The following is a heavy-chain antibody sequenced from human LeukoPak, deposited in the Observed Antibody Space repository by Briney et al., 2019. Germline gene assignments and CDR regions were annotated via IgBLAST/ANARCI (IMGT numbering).Heavy chain of an antibody. CDR2: IYSGRST. D-gene: IGHD3-10*01. Sequence: GGSLRLSCAVSGFTVNNNFMSWVRQAPGKGLEWVSDIYSGRSTYYTDSVKGRFTISRDNSKNTLYLQMNSLRAEDTAVYYCARDTDYYGSGTLGYLDYWGQGTLVTVSS. CDR1: GFTVNNNF. CDR3: ARDTDYYGSGTLGYLDY. V-gene: IGHV3-66*01. J-gene: IGHJ4*02.